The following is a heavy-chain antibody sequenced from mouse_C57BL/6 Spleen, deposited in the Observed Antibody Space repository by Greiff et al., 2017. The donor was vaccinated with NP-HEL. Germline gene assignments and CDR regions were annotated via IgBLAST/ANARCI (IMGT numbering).Heavy chain of an antibody. CDR2: FHPYNDDT. CDR3: ARGGSSHWYFDV. D-gene: IGHD1-1*01. Sequence: QVHVKQSGAELVKPGASVKMSCKASGYTFTTYPIEWMKQNHGKSLEWIGNFHPYNDDTKYNEKFKGKATLTVEKSSSTVYLELSRLTSDDSAVYYCARGGSSHWYFDVWGTGTTVTVSS. J-gene: IGHJ1*03. V-gene: IGHV1-47*01. CDR1: GYTFTTYP.